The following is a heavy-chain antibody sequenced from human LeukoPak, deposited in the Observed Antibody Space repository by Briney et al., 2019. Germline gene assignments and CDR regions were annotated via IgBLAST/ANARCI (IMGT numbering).Heavy chain of an antibody. V-gene: IGHV4-34*01. Sequence: SETLSLTCAVYGGSFSGYYWSWIRQPPGKGLEWIGEINHSGRTNYNPSLKSRVAISVDTSKNQFSLKLSSVTAADTAVYYCARGVGFVKIDYWGQGTLVTVSS. CDR3: ARGVGFVKIDY. CDR2: INHSGRT. D-gene: IGHD3-10*01. J-gene: IGHJ4*02. CDR1: GGSFSGYY.